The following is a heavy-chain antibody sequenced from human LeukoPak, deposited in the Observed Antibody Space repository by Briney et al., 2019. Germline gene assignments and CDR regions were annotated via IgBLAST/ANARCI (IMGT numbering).Heavy chain of an antibody. CDR1: GYTFTSYD. Sequence: ASVKVSCKASGYTFTSYDINWVRQAPGQGLEGMGWMNPNSGNTGYAQKFQGRVTMTRNTSISTAYIEVSSLSSEDTDVYYCARGNSIADYDILTGLPSYYYYGMDVWGQGTMVTVSS. V-gene: IGHV1-8*01. CDR2: MNPNSGNT. CDR3: ARGNSIADYDILTGLPSYYYYGMDV. J-gene: IGHJ6*02. D-gene: IGHD3-9*01.